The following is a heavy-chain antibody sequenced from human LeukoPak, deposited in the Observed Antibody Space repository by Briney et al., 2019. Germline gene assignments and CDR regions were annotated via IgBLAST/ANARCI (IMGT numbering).Heavy chain of an antibody. Sequence: GASVKVSCKASGYTFTSYYMHWVRQAPGQGLEWMGIINPSGGSTSYAQKFQGRVTMTRDTSISTAYMELSRLRSDDTAVYYCARVSMVRGVRDDYWGQGTLVTVSS. CDR2: INPSGGST. CDR1: GYTFTSYY. V-gene: IGHV1-46*01. J-gene: IGHJ4*02. CDR3: ARVSMVRGVRDDY. D-gene: IGHD3-10*01.